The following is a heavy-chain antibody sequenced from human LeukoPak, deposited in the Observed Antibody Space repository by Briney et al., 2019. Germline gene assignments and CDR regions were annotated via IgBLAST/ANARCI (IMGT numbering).Heavy chain of an antibody. CDR3: AKDVPGGWWYFDL. CDR2: ISGGGTFT. Sequence: GGSLRLSCAASGFSFSSYAMSWVRQAPGKGLEWVSTISGGGTFTYYADSVKGRFTISRDNSRNTLYLQMNSLRAEDTAIYYCAKDVPGGWWYFDLWGRGTLVTVSS. V-gene: IGHV3-23*01. D-gene: IGHD6-19*01. J-gene: IGHJ2*01. CDR1: GFSFSSYA.